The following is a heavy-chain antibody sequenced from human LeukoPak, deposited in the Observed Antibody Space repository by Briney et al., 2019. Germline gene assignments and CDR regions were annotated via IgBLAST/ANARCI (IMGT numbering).Heavy chain of an antibody. V-gene: IGHV3-21*01. CDR1: GFTFSSYS. D-gene: IGHD3-16*01. CDR2: ISSSSNYI. CDR3: ASQAYGLFHY. J-gene: IGHJ4*02. Sequence: PGGSLRLSCAASGFTFSSYSMNWVRQAPGKGLEWVAFISSSSNYIYYADSVKGRFTISRDNAKNSLYLQMNSLRAEDTAVYYCASQAYGLFHYWGQGTLVTVSS.